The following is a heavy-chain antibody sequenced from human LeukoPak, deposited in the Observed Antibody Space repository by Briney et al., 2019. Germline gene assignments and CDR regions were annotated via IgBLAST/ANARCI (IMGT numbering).Heavy chain of an antibody. CDR2: INHSGST. D-gene: IGHD6-6*01. CDR1: GGSFSSYY. J-gene: IGHJ4*02. V-gene: IGHV4-34*01. Sequence: SETLSLTCAVYGGSFSSYYRSWIRQPPGKGLEWIGEINHSGSTNYNASLKSRVTISVDTSKNQFTLKLSSVTAADTAVYYWARAPRSARFDYWGQGTLVTVSS. CDR3: ARAPRSARFDY.